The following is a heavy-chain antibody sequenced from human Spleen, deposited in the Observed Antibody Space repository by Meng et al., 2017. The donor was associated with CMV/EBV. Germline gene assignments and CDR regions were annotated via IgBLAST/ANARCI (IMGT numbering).Heavy chain of an antibody. D-gene: IGHD1-14*01. V-gene: IGHV1-69*05. CDR2: IIPIFGTA. J-gene: IGHJ6*02. Sequence: SVKVSCKASGGTFSSYAISWVRQAPGQGLEWMGGIIPIFGTANYAQKFQGRVTITTDESTSTAYMELSSLRSEDTAVYYCASLFSPAEGGPFYYNQYGMDVWGQGTTVTVSS. CDR1: GGTFSSYA. CDR3: ASLFSPAEGGPFYYNQYGMDV.